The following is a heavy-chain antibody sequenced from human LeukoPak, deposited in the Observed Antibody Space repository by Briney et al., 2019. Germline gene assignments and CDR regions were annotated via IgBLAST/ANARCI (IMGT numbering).Heavy chain of an antibody. CDR2: ISAYNGNT. V-gene: IGHV1-18*01. D-gene: IGHD1-14*01. Sequence: ASVKVSCKASGYTFTSYGISWVRQAPGQGLEGMGWISAYNGNTNYAQKLQGRVTMTTDTSTSTAYMELRSLRSDDTAVYYCARDTALYKPETYFDYWGQGTLVTVSS. CDR1: GYTFTSYG. CDR3: ARDTALYKPETYFDY. J-gene: IGHJ4*02.